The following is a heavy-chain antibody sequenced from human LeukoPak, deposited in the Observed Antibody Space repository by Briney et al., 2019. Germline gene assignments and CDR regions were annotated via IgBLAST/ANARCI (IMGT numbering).Heavy chain of an antibody. D-gene: IGHD3-22*01. CDR3: ASLYDSDDHFDY. V-gene: IGHV1-2*02. Sequence: ASVKVSCKASGYTFTGYYMHWVRQAPGQGLEGMGWINPNSGGTNYAQKFQGRVTMTRDTSISTAYMELSRLRSDDTAVYYCASLYDSDDHFDYWGQGTLVTVSS. J-gene: IGHJ4*02. CDR2: INPNSGGT. CDR1: GYTFTGYY.